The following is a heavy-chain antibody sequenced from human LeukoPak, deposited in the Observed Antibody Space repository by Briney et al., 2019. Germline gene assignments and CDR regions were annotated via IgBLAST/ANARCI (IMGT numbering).Heavy chain of an antibody. V-gene: IGHV1-69*05. D-gene: IGHD6-6*01. Sequence: GASVKVCCKASGGTFSRYAISWVRQAPGQGLEWMGGIIPIFGTANYVQKFQGRVTITTDESTSTAYMELSSLRSEDMAVYYCARGRGLSSSAFDYWGQGTLVTVSS. CDR1: GGTFSRYA. CDR3: ARGRGLSSSAFDY. J-gene: IGHJ4*02. CDR2: IIPIFGTA.